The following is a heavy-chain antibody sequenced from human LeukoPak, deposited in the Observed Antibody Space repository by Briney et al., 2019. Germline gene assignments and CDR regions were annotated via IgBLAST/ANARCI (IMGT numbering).Heavy chain of an antibody. J-gene: IGHJ4*02. Sequence: PSETLSLTCAVYGGSFSGYYWSWIRQPPGKGLEWIGEINHSGSTNYNPSLKSRVTISVDTSKNQFSLKLSSVTAADTAVYYCASGAQLRYLVYWGQGTLVTVSS. CDR3: ASGAQLRYLVY. V-gene: IGHV4-34*01. CDR1: GGSFSGYY. CDR2: INHSGST. D-gene: IGHD5-24*01.